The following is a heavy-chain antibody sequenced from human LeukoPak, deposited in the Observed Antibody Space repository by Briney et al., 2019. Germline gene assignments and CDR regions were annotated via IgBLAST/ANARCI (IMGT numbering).Heavy chain of an antibody. V-gene: IGHV4-30-4*01. CDR1: GGSISSGDYH. J-gene: IGHJ5*02. D-gene: IGHD3-22*01. CDR2: IYYSGST. Sequence: SETLSLTCTVSGGSISSGDYHWSWIRQPPGKGLEWIGYIYYSGSTYYNPSLKSRVTISVDTSKNQFSLKLSSVTAADTAVYYCARTPYYYDSSGYYDGWNNWFDPWGQGTLVTVSS. CDR3: ARTPYYYDSSGYYDGWNNWFDP.